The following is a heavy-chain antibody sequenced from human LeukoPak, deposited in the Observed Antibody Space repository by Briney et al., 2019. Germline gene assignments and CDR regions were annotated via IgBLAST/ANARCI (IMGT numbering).Heavy chain of an antibody. V-gene: IGHV5-51*01. J-gene: IGHJ6*02. CDR2: IYPGDSDT. CDR1: GYSFTSYW. D-gene: IGHD5-12*01. CDR3: ASGGYSGYEDYYYGMDV. Sequence: GESLKISCKGSGYSFTSYWIGWVRQMPGKGLEWMGIIYPGDSDTRYSPSFQGQVTISADKSISTAYLQWSSLKASDTTMYYCASGGYSGYEDYYYGMDVWGQGTTVTVSS.